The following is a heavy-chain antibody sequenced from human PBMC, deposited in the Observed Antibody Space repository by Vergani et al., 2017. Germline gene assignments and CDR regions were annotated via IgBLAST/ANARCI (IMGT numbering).Heavy chain of an antibody. CDR1: GFTFSSYG. V-gene: IGHV3-33*01. CDR3: ARARCIETCYMSNCLDS. Sequence: QVQLVESGGGVVQPGRSLRLSCAASGFTFSSYGMHWVRQAPGKGLEWVAVIWYDGSNKYYADSVKGRFTISRDNSKNTLYLQMNSLRVEDTGVYYCARARCIETCYMSNCLDSWGQGTLVTVSS. CDR2: IWYDGSNK. D-gene: IGHD3-9*01. J-gene: IGHJ4*02.